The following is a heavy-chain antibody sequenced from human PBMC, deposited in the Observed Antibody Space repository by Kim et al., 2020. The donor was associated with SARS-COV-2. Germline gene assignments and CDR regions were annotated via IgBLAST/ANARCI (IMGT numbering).Heavy chain of an antibody. J-gene: IGHJ6*03. CDR3: ARGNTISYYYYMDV. D-gene: IGHD3-3*01. Sequence: PGAVKGRFTISREKAKNSWYLQMSSLRAGDTAVYYCARGNTISYYYYMDVWGKGTTVTVSS. V-gene: IGHV3-13*01.